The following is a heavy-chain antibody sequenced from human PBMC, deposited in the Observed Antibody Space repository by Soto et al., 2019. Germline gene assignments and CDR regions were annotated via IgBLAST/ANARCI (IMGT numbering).Heavy chain of an antibody. J-gene: IGHJ2*01. CDR2: IIPILGIA. CDR3: ARDAAGVVVTAMLGGYFDL. V-gene: IGHV1-69*08. D-gene: IGHD2-21*02. CDR1: GGTFSSYT. Sequence: QVQLVQSGAEVKKPGSSVKVSCKASGGTFSSYTISWVRQAPGQGLEWMGRIIPILGIANYAQKFQGRVTITADKSTSTAYMELSSLRSEDTAVYYCARDAAGVVVTAMLGGYFDLWGRGTLVTVSS.